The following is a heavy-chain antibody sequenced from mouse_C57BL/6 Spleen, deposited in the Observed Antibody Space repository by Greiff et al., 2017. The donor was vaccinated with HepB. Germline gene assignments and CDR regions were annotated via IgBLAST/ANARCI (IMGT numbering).Heavy chain of an antibody. V-gene: IGHV1-26*01. J-gene: IGHJ1*03. D-gene: IGHD1-1*01. Sequence: EVQLQQSGPELVKPGASVKISCKASGYTFTDYYMNWVKQSHGKSLEWIGDINPNNGGTSYNQKFKGKATLTVDKSSSTAYMELRSLTSEDSAVYYCAKDYYGSGYGWYFDVWGTGTTVTVSS. CDR3: AKDYYGSGYGWYFDV. CDR2: INPNNGGT. CDR1: GYTFTDYY.